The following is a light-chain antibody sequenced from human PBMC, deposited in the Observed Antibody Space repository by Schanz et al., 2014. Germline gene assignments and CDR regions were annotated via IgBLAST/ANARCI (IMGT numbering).Light chain of an antibody. CDR1: SSDVGGYDY. Sequence: QSALTQPASVSGSPGQSITISCTRTSSDVGGYDYVSWNQQHPGRAPKLMIYDVRNRPSGVSNRFSGSKSGNTASLTISGLQAEDEADYYCSSYTSSNTYVFGTGTKLTVL. CDR3: SSYTSSNTYV. V-gene: IGLV2-14*01. CDR2: DVR. J-gene: IGLJ1*01.